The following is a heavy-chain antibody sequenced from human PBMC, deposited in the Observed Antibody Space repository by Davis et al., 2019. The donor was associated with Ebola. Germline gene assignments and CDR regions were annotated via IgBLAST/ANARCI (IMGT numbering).Heavy chain of an antibody. CDR2: ISYDGSNK. V-gene: IGHV3-30*18. J-gene: IGHJ4*02. CDR3: AKDPQADYGGNSYYFDY. D-gene: IGHD4-23*01. CDR1: GFTFSRHG. Sequence: GESLKISCAASGFTFSRHGMHWVRQAPGKGLEWVAVISYDGSNKYYADSVKGRFTISRDNSKNTLYLQMNSLRAEDTAVYYCAKDPQADYGGNSYYFDYWGQGTLVTVSS.